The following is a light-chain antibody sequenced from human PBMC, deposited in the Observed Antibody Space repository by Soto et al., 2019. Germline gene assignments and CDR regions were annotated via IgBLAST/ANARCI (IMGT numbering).Light chain of an antibody. CDR2: GAS. CDR1: QSVSSSY. CDR3: QQYGSSPPYT. J-gene: IGKJ2*01. V-gene: IGKV3-20*01. Sequence: EIVLTQSPGTLSLSPGERATLSCRASQSVSSSYLAWYQQKPGQAPRLLIYGASSRATGIPDRFSGSGSGTDFTLTISRLEPEDVGVYYCQQYGSSPPYTFGQGTKLEIK.